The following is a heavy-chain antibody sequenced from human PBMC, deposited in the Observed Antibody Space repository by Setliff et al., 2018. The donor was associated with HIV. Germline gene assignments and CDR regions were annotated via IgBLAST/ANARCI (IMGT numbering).Heavy chain of an antibody. CDR2: IYNSG. CDR3: ARVFPHPYGNSWFDT. D-gene: IGHD3-16*01. J-gene: IGHJ5*02. Sequence: PSETLSLTCSVSGGSIGSHYWSWIRQPPGKGLEWIRYIYNSGNYNPSLKSRVIMAVDTSKNEFSLKLSSVTAADTAVYYCARVFPHPYGNSWFDTWGQGILVTVSS. V-gene: IGHV4-59*11. CDR1: GGSIGSHY.